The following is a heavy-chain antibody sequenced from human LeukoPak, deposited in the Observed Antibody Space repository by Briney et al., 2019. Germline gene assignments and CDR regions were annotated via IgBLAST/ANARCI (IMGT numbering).Heavy chain of an antibody. CDR2: IIPIFGTA. V-gene: IGHV1-69*05. CDR1: GGTFSSYA. CDR3: ATNASGYYYYYMDV. J-gene: IGHJ6*03. Sequence: GSSVKVSCKASGGTFSSYAISWVRQAPGQGLEWMGGIIPIFGTANYAQKFQGRVTITTDESTSTAYMEVSSLRSEDTAVYYCATNASGYYYYYMDVWGKGTTVTVSS.